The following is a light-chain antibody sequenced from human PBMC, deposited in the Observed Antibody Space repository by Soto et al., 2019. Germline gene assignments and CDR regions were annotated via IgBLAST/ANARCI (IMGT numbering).Light chain of an antibody. Sequence: DIQMTQPPSTLSASVGDRVTITCRASQSISSWLAWYQQKPGKAPNLLIYKASSLESGVPSRFSGSGSGTEFTLTISSLQPDDFATYYCQQYNSYSGTFGQGTKVDIK. CDR1: QSISSW. CDR2: KAS. CDR3: QQYNSYSGT. V-gene: IGKV1-5*03. J-gene: IGKJ1*01.